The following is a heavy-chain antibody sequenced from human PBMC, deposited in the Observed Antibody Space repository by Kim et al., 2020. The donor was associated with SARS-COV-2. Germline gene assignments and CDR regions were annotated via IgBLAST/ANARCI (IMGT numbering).Heavy chain of an antibody. J-gene: IGHJ4*02. V-gene: IGHV3-30*02. Sequence: SVKSQFTISRDNSKNTLYLQMNSLRAEDTAVYYCAKDQVPGDFWSGGFDYWGQGTLVTVSS. CDR3: AKDQVPGDFWSGGFDY. D-gene: IGHD3-3*01.